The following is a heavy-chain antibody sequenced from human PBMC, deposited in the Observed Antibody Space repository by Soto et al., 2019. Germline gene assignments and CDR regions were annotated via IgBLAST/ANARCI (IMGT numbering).Heavy chain of an antibody. D-gene: IGHD3-10*01. Sequence: SETLSLTCAVYGGSFSGYYWSWIRQPPGKGLEWIGEINHSGSTNYNPSLKSRVTISVDTSKNQFSLKLSSVTAADTAVYYCARGSQPSPAGGDKSAFDIWGQGTMVTVSS. CDR3: ARGSQPSPAGGDKSAFDI. CDR2: INHSGST. J-gene: IGHJ3*02. V-gene: IGHV4-34*01. CDR1: GGSFSGYY.